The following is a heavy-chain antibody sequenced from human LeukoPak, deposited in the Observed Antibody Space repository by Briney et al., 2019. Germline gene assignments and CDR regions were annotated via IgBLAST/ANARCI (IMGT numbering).Heavy chain of an antibody. CDR1: GFTFSSYG. V-gene: IGHV3-33*01. CDR3: ARGEDLVVVPAATNYYYYGMDV. J-gene: IGHJ6*04. D-gene: IGHD2-2*01. Sequence: GGSLRLSFAASGFTFSSYGMHWVRQAPGKGLDGVAVIWYEGSNKYYPDSVKGRFTISRDNSKTTLYLQMISLSAEDTAVYYCARGEDLVVVPAATNYYYYGMDVWGKGTTVTVSP. CDR2: IWYEGSNK.